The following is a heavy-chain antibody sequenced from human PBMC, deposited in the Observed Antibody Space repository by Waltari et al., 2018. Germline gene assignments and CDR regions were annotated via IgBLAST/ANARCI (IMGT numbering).Heavy chain of an antibody. J-gene: IGHJ4*02. CDR3: ARGRKDGYNYFDY. CDR1: GYSISSGYY. V-gene: IGHV4-38-2*01. D-gene: IGHD5-12*01. Sequence: QVQLQESGPGLVKPSETLSLTCAVSGYSISSGYYWGWIRQPPGKGLEWIGSIYHSGSTYYNPSLKSRVTISVDTSKNQFSLKLSSVTAADTAVYYCARGRKDGYNYFDYWGQGTLVTVSS. CDR2: IYHSGST.